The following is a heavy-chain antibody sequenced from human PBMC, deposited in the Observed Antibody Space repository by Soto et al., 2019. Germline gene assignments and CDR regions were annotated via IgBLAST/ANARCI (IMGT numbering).Heavy chain of an antibody. V-gene: IGHV1-24*01. J-gene: IGHJ6*02. CDR1: GYTLTELS. CDR3: ATGQPRYRFLEWLPPYGMDV. Sequence: ASVKVSCKVSGYTLTELSMHWVRQAPGKGLEWMGGFDPEDGETIYAQKFQGRVTMTEDTSTDTAYMELSSLRSEDTAVYYCATGQPRYRFLEWLPPYGMDVWGQGTTVTVS. D-gene: IGHD3-3*01. CDR2: FDPEDGET.